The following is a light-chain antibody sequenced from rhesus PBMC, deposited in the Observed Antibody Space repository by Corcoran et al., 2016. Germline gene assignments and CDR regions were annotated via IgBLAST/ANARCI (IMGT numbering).Light chain of an antibody. J-gene: IGLJ1*01. CDR2: GVT. CDR3: CSLTTTPSFI. Sequence: QSAPTQPPSVSGSPGQSVTVYCTGTNSDIGAYAYVAWYQQHPGKAPKLLIYGVTVRPSGVSDRFSGSKSGNTASLTISGLQSEDETHYHCCSLTTTPSFIFGTGTRLTVL. CDR1: NSDIGAYAY. V-gene: IGLV2S7*01.